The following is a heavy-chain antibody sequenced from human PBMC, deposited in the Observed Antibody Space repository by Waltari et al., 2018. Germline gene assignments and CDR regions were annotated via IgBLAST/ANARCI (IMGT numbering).Heavy chain of an antibody. J-gene: IGHJ4*02. CDR1: GLPFRSYA. Sequence: QVQLVESGGGVVQPGKSLRLSCAASGLPFRSYAMTWVRQAPGKGLEWVAVVSYDGSNKYYADSVKGRFTISRDNSKNALYVQMNSLRIEDTAIYYCARDRDVVVVGPEFGYWGQGTLVTVSS. D-gene: IGHD2-15*01. CDR3: ARDRDVVVVGPEFGY. CDR2: VSYDGSNK. V-gene: IGHV3-30-3*01.